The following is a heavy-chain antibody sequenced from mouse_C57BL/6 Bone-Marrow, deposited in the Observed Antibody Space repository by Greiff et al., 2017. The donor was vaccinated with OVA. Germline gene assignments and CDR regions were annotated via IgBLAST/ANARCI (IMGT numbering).Heavy chain of an antibody. CDR2: IRSKSNNYAT. Sequence: EVMLVESGGGLVQPKGSLKLSCAASGFSFNTYAMNWVRQAPGKGLEWVARIRSKSNNYATYYADSVKDRFTISRDDSESMLYLQMNNLKTEDTAMYYCVRDSNYSWFAYWGQGTLVTVSA. D-gene: IGHD2-5*01. J-gene: IGHJ3*01. CDR3: VRDSNYSWFAY. V-gene: IGHV10-1*01. CDR1: GFSFNTYA.